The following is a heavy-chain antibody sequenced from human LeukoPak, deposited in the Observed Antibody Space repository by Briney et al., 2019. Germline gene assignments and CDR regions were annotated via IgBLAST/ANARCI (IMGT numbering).Heavy chain of an antibody. D-gene: IGHD1-26*01. Sequence: GGSLRLSCAASGFTFSSYAMSWVRQAPGKGLEWVSAISGSGGSTYYADSVRGRFTISRDNSKNTLYLQMNSLRAEDTAVYYCAKDLGATTGLFDYWGQGTLVTVSS. V-gene: IGHV3-23*01. J-gene: IGHJ4*02. CDR3: AKDLGATTGLFDY. CDR1: GFTFSSYA. CDR2: ISGSGGST.